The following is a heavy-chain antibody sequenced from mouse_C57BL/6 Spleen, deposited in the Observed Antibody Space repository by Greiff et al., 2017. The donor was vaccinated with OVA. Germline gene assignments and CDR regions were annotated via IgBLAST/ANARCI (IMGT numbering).Heavy chain of an antibody. CDR1: GYTFTDSE. Sequence: QVQLQQSGAELVRPGASVTLSFKASGYTFTDSEMHWVKQTPVHGLEWIGAIDPETVGTDYNQKFKGQAILTADKSSSTAYMELLSLTSEDSAVYYCSYYYGSSPYAMDYWGQGTSVTVSS. V-gene: IGHV1-15*01. J-gene: IGHJ4*01. CDR3: SYYYGSSPYAMDY. CDR2: IDPETVGT. D-gene: IGHD1-1*01.